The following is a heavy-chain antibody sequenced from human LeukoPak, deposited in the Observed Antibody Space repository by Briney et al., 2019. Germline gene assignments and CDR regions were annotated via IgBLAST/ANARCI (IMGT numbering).Heavy chain of an antibody. Sequence: ASVKVSCKASGYTFTSYDINWVRQATGQGLEWMGWMDPNSGNTGYAQKFQGRVTMTRSTSISTAYMELSSLRFEDTAVYYCTRSVRNGHIDYWGQGTLVTVSS. J-gene: IGHJ4*02. D-gene: IGHD2-21*01. CDR3: TRSVRNGHIDY. CDR2: MDPNSGNT. V-gene: IGHV1-8*01. CDR1: GYTFTSYD.